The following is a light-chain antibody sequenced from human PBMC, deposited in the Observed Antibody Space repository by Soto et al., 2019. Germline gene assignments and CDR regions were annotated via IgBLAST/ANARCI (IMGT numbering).Light chain of an antibody. CDR1: SSDIGGYNY. Sequence: QSALTQPPSASGSPGQSVTISCTGTSSDIGGYNYVSWYQHHPGKAPKLIIWEVSKRPSGVPDRFSGSKSGNTASLTVSGLQAEDEADYYCSSCAGNTTPYGFGTGTKLTVL. J-gene: IGLJ1*01. CDR3: SSCAGNTTPYG. V-gene: IGLV2-8*01. CDR2: EVS.